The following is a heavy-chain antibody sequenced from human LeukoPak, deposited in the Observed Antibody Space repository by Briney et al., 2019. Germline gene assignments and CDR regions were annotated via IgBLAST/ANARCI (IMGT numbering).Heavy chain of an antibody. CDR1: GYTFTGYY. J-gene: IGHJ4*02. D-gene: IGHD4-11*01. CDR3: ARPRTVNSRSSTFDY. CDR2: INPNSGGT. V-gene: IGHV1-2*02. Sequence: GASVKVSCKASGYTFTGYYMHWVRQAPGQGLEWMGWINPNSGGTNYAQKFQGRVTMTRDTSISTAYMELSRLRSDDTAVYYCARPRTVNSRSSTFDYWGQGTLVTVSS.